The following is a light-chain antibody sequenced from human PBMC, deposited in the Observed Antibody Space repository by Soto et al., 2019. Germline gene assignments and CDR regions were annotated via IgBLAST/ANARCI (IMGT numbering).Light chain of an antibody. Sequence: EVVLTQSPVTLSLSPGERATLSCRASQTVSNNYLAWYQQKPGQSPRLLIFGATDRATGIPDRFSGSGAGTDFTLPISSLEHEDFAVYYCQQYGSSPPYTFGQGTKLEIK. J-gene: IGKJ2*01. CDR2: GAT. CDR3: QQYGSSPPYT. V-gene: IGKV3-20*01. CDR1: QTVSNNY.